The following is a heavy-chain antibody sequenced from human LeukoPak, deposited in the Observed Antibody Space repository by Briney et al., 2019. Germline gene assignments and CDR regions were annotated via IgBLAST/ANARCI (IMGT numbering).Heavy chain of an antibody. Sequence: ASVKVSCKASGYTFTGYYMHWVRQAPGQGLEWMGWINPNSGGTNYAQKFQGRVTMTRDTSISTAYMELSRLRSDVTAVYYCARIQQLVRFHFDYWGQGTLVTVSS. J-gene: IGHJ4*02. CDR2: INPNSGGT. CDR1: GYTFTGYY. CDR3: ARIQQLVRFHFDY. D-gene: IGHD6-13*01. V-gene: IGHV1-2*02.